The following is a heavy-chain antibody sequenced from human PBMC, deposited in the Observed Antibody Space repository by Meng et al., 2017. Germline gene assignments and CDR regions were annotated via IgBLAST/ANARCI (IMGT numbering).Heavy chain of an antibody. CDR3: ARAWRSSGTYYFDY. CDR1: GFTVSSNY. V-gene: IGHV3-66*02. D-gene: IGHD6-19*01. Sequence: GGSLRLSCAASGFTVSSNYMSWVRQAPGKGLEWVSVIYSGGSTYYADSVKSRFTISRDNSKNTLYLQMNSLRAEDTAVYYCARAWRSSGTYYFDYWGQGTLVTVSS. J-gene: IGHJ4*02. CDR2: IYSGGST.